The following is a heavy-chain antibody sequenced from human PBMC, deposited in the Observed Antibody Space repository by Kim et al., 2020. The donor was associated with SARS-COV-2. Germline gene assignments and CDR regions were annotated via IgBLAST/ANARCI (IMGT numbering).Heavy chain of an antibody. D-gene: IGHD2-21*02. V-gene: IGHV5-51*01. CDR1: GYSFTSYW. J-gene: IGHJ3*02. CDR3: ATGGTVVTPGRDAFDI. Sequence: GESLKISCKGSGYSFTSYWIGWVRQMPGKGLEWMGIIYPGDSDTRYSPSFQGQVTISADKSISTAYLQWSSLKASDTAMYYCATGGTVVTPGRDAFDIWGQGTMVTVSS. CDR2: IYPGDSDT.